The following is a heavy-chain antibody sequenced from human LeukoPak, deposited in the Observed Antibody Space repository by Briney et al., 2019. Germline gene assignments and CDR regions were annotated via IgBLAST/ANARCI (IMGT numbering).Heavy chain of an antibody. V-gene: IGHV3-23*01. D-gene: IGHD6-13*01. CDR2: ISGSGGST. Sequence: GGSLRLSCAASGFTFSSYAMSWGRQAPGKGLEWVSAISGSGGSTYYADSVKSRCTISRDNSKNTLYLQMNSLRAEDTAVYYCAKPTHSSSWYHPLDYWGQGTLVTVSS. CDR1: GFTFSSYA. CDR3: AKPTHSSSWYHPLDY. J-gene: IGHJ4*02.